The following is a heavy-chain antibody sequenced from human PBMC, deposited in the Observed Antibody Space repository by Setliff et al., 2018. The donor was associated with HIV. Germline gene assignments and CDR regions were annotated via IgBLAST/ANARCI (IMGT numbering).Heavy chain of an antibody. Sequence: SVKVSCKASGGTFTSSAISWVRQARGQGLEWMGAIIPHFDAPQYAQKFQARFTISRDDSKNMTFLQMSNLRPEDTAVYYCAKDPTQVDGDYSGLYIDYWGMGTLVTVSS. CDR3: AKDPTQVDGDYSGLYIDY. D-gene: IGHD4-17*01. J-gene: IGHJ4*02. CDR1: GGTFTSSA. CDR2: IIPHFDAP. V-gene: IGHV1-69*05.